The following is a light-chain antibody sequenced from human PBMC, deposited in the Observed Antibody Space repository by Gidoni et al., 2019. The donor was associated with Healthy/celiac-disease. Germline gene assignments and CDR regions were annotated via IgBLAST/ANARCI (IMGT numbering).Light chain of an antibody. CDR2: WAS. CDR1: QSVLYSSNNKNY. V-gene: IGKV4-1*01. J-gene: IGKJ1*01. Sequence: DIVMTQSPASLAVSLGERATINCKSSQSVLYSSNNKNYLAWYQQKPGQPPKLLIYWASTRESGVPDRFSGSGSGTDFTLTNSSLQAEDVAVYYCQQYYSTPLTFGQXTKVEIK. CDR3: QQYYSTPLT.